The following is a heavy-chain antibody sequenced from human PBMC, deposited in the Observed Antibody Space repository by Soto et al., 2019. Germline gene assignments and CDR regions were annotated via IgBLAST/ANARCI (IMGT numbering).Heavy chain of an antibody. CDR2: IWYDGSNK. CDR3: STDRLPSWNDPAFVI. CDR1: GFTFSSYG. Sequence: GGSLRFSCAASGFTFSSYGMHWVRQAPGKGLEWVAVIWYDGSNKYYADSVKGRFTISRDNSKNTLYLQMNSLRAEDTAVYYCSTDRLPSWNDPAFVIWGQATMVTVS. D-gene: IGHD1-1*01. J-gene: IGHJ3*02. V-gene: IGHV3-33*01.